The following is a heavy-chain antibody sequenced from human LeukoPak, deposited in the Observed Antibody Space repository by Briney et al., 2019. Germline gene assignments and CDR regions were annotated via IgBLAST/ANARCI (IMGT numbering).Heavy chain of an antibody. CDR1: RYTFTSYS. V-gene: IGHV1-46*01. J-gene: IGHJ4*02. D-gene: IGHD3-10*01. CDR3: ARAPPLTYGSGTYYDY. CDR2: INPSGGST. Sequence: ASVKVSCKASRYTFTSYSMHWLRQAPGQGLEWMGIINPSGGSTNYAQKFQGRVTMTRDTSTSTVYMDLSSLTSEDTAVYYCARAPPLTYGSGTYYDYWGQGTLVTVSS.